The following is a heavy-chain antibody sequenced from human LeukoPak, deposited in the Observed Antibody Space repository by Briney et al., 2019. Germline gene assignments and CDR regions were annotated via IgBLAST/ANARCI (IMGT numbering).Heavy chain of an antibody. V-gene: IGHV3-48*01. J-gene: IGHJ4*02. CDR3: ARDGPPTGAGDFDY. D-gene: IGHD3-10*01. CDR1: GFTVRTYS. CDR2: IGRTE. Sequence: GGSLRLSCAASGFTVRTYSIGWVRQAPGKGLEWVSYIGRTEIYADSVTGKFTISRDNAENTLYLQMNRLRAEDTAVYYCARDGPPTGAGDFDYWGQGNPATVSS.